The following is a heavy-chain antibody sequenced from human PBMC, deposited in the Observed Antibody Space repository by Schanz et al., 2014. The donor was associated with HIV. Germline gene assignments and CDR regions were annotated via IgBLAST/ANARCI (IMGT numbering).Heavy chain of an antibody. CDR3: AKLMGGGGYAPFDS. CDR2: ASDSGGNT. Sequence: EVHLLESGGGLVQPGGSLRLSCAASGFTFSNRAMSWVRQAPGKGLEWVSTASDSGGNTYYADSVKGRFTISRDNSKNTLYLQMNSLTADDTAVYYCAKLMGGGGYAPFDSWGQGTLVTVSS. CDR1: GFTFSNRA. D-gene: IGHD2-15*01. V-gene: IGHV3-23*01. J-gene: IGHJ4*02.